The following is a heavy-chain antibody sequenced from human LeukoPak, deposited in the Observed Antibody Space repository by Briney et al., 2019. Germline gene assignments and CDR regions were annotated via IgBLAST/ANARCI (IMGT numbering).Heavy chain of an antibody. CDR2: IYYSGST. Sequence: SETLSLTCTVSGGSISSYYWSWIRQPPGKGLEWIGYIYYSGSTNYNPSLKSRVTISVDTSKNQFSLKLSSVTAADTAVYYCARGRRRRGSIAVAGTIDYWGQGTLVTVSS. CDR3: ARGRRRRGSIAVAGTIDY. CDR1: GGSISSYY. D-gene: IGHD6-19*01. J-gene: IGHJ4*02. V-gene: IGHV4-59*12.